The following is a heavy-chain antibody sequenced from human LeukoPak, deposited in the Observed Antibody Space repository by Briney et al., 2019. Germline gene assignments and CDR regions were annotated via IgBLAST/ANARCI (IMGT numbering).Heavy chain of an antibody. CDR3: ARGSHYDSGGYYYPNCFDP. D-gene: IGHD3-22*01. Sequence: PGRSLRLSCAASGFTFSSYGMHWVRQTPGKGLGWVAFIHYDGSNKYYADSVTGRFTISRDNSKNTLYLQMNILRVEDTAVYYCARGSHYDSGGYYYPNCFDPWGQGTLVTVSS. CDR2: IHYDGSNK. V-gene: IGHV3-33*01. CDR1: GFTFSSYG. J-gene: IGHJ5*02.